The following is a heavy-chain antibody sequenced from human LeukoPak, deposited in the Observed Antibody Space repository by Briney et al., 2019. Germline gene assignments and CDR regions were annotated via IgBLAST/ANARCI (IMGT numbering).Heavy chain of an antibody. D-gene: IGHD2-2*01. CDR3: AGTREYCSSTSCYEWWFDP. CDR2: IIPIFGTA. CDR1: GGTFSSYA. Sequence: SVKVSCKASGGTFSSYAISWVRQAPGQGLEWMGGIIPIFGTANYAQKFQGRVTITADKSTSTAYMELSSLRSEDTAVYYCAGTREYCSSTSCYEWWFDPWGKGTLVTVSS. V-gene: IGHV1-69*06. J-gene: IGHJ5*02.